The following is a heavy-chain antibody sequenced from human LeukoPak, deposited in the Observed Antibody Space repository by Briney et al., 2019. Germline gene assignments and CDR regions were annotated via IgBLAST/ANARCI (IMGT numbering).Heavy chain of an antibody. D-gene: IGHD6-13*01. CDR2: IYYSGST. J-gene: IGHJ4*02. CDR1: GGSISSYY. V-gene: IGHV4-59*08. Sequence: PSETLSLTCTVSGGSISSYYWSWIRQPPGKGLEWTGYIYYSGSTNYNPSLKSRVTISVDTSKNQFSLKLSSVTAADTAVYYCASGIAAAGTHGFDYWGQGTLVTVSS. CDR3: ASGIAAAGTHGFDY.